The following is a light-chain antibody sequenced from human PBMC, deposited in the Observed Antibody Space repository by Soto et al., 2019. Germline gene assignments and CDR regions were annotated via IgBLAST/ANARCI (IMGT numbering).Light chain of an antibody. CDR2: DAS. J-gene: IGKJ4*01. CDR3: QQRSNWPLT. CDR1: QIVSSS. Sequence: EIVLTQSPATLSLSPGERATLSCRASQIVSSSLAWYQQKPGQAPRLLVYDASNRATGIPARFSGSGSGTDFPLTITSRGPEDFAVYYCQQRSNWPLTFGGRTKVEIK. V-gene: IGKV3-11*01.